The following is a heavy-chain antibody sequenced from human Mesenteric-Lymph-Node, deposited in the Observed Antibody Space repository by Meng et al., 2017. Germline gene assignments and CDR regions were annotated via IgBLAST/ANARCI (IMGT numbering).Heavy chain of an antibody. Sequence: QGELVQSGAEVKRPGSSVRVSCKASGGTFSSYAISWVRQAPGQGLEWMGGIIPIFGTANYAQKFQGRVTITADKSTSTAYMELSSLRSEDTAVYYCARAGELVVTALFDPWGQGTLVTVSS. CDR2: IIPIFGTA. J-gene: IGHJ5*02. V-gene: IGHV1-69*06. CDR3: ARAGELVVTALFDP. D-gene: IGHD2-21*02. CDR1: GGTFSSYA.